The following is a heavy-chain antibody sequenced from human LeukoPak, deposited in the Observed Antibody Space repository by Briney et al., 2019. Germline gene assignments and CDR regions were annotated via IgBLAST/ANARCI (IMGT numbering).Heavy chain of an antibody. D-gene: IGHD3-22*01. J-gene: IGHJ5*02. Sequence: GGSLRLSCAASGFSFSNHGIHWVRQAPGKGLEWVSLIWYDGSNKCYADSVKGRFTISRDDSKNTVYLQMNSLRAEDTSVYYCARGRSGSGYSSWGQGTLVTVSS. CDR2: IWYDGSNK. CDR3: ARGRSGSGYSS. V-gene: IGHV3-33*01. CDR1: GFSFSNHG.